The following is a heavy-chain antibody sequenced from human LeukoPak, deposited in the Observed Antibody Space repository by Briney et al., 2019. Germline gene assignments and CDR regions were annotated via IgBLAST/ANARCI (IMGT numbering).Heavy chain of an antibody. V-gene: IGHV3-23*01. J-gene: IGHJ4*02. D-gene: IGHD3-22*01. Sequence: GGSLRLSCAASGFTFNNYAMNWVRQAPGKGLDWVSALSDSGSGTYYADSVKGRCTISRDNSKNTLYLQMNGLRAEDTAVYYCARRFSDSSGYYRFDFWGQGTLVTVSS. CDR3: ARRFSDSSGYYRFDF. CDR1: GFTFNNYA. CDR2: LSDSGSGT.